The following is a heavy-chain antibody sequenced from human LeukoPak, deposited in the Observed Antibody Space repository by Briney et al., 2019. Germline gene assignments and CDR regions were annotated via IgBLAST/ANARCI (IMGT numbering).Heavy chain of an antibody. Sequence: GGSLRLSCAASGFTFSNYPMSWVRQAPGEGLEWVSTISDSGYATNYADSVKGRFTISRDNSKNTLYLQMNSLRAEDTAVYYCAREDTAMVTGAFDIWGQGTMVTVSS. CDR1: GFTFSNYP. CDR3: AREDTAMVTGAFDI. CDR2: ISDSGYAT. J-gene: IGHJ3*02. D-gene: IGHD5-18*01. V-gene: IGHV3-23*01.